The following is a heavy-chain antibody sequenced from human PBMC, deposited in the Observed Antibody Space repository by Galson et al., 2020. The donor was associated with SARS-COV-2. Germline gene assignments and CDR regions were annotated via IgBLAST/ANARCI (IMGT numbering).Heavy chain of an antibody. J-gene: IGHJ4*02. V-gene: IGHV3-49*04. D-gene: IGHD4-4*01. CDR2: IRSKAYGGTT. CDR3: TRDGGNYDYFDY. Sequence: QRLSCTASGFTYGDYAMSWVRQAPGKGLEWVGFIRSKAYGGTTEYAASVKGRFTISRDDSKSIAYLQMNSLKTEDTAVYYCTRDGGNYDYFDYWGQGTLVTVSS. CDR1: GFTYGDYA.